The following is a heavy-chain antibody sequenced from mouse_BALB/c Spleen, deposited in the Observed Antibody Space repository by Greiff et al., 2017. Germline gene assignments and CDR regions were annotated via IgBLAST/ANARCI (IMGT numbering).Heavy chain of an antibody. CDR1: GFTFSSYT. J-gene: IGHJ1*01. CDR2: ISSGGSYT. D-gene: IGHD1-1*01. CDR3: TRDEEGITTVVESYWYFDV. Sequence: EVKLMESGGGLVKPGGSLKLSCAASGFTFSSYTMSWVRQTPEKRLEWVARISSGGSYTYYPDSVKGRFTISRDNAKNTLYLQMSSLKSEDTAMYYCTRDEEGITTVVESYWYFDVWGAGTTVTVSS. V-gene: IGHV5-6-4*01.